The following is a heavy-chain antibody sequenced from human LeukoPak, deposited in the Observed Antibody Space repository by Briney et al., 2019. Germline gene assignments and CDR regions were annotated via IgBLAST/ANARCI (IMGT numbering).Heavy chain of an antibody. CDR1: GYTFTSYD. Sequence: ASVKVSCKASGYTFTSYDINWVRQAPGQGLEWMGWISAYNGNTNYAQKLQGRVTMTTDTSTSTAYMGLRSLRSDDTAVYYCARDLVSPGYCSGGSCYSFDYWGQGTLVTVSS. CDR3: ARDLVSPGYCSGGSCYSFDY. D-gene: IGHD2-15*01. V-gene: IGHV1-18*01. CDR2: ISAYNGNT. J-gene: IGHJ4*02.